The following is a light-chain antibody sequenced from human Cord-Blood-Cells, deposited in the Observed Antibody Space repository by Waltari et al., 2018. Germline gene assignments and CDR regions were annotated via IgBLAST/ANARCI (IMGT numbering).Light chain of an antibody. CDR1: QSVSSY. J-gene: IGKJ3*01. Sequence: EIVFTQSPATLSLSPGERATLSCRASQSVSSYLAWYQQKPGQAPRLLIYDASNRATGIPARFSGSGSGTDFTLTISSLEPEDFAVYYCQQRSNLPPFTFGPGTKVDIK. V-gene: IGKV3-11*01. CDR2: DAS. CDR3: QQRSNLPPFT.